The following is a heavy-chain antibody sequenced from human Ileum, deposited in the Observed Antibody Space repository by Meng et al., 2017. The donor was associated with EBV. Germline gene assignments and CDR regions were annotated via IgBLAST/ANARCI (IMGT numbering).Heavy chain of an antibody. CDR2: IYHSGST. CDR1: GDSMTNNNW. CDR3: ARTGVGLAFDY. J-gene: IGHJ4*02. D-gene: IGHD2-8*01. Sequence: QVERRGSGPGLVKSSGTLSLTCGVSGDSMTNNNWWTWVRQPPGKGLEWIGEIYHSGSTNYNPSLQSRATISVDMSKKQFSLKLRSVTAADTAVYYCARTGVGLAFDYWGLGTLVTVSS. V-gene: IGHV4-4*02.